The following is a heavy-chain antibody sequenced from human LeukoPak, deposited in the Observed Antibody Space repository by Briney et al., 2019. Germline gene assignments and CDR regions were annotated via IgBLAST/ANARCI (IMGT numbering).Heavy chain of an antibody. CDR1: GGTFSGYA. Sequence: ASVKVSCKASGGTFSGYAISWVRQAPGQGLEGMGWISAYNGNTNYAQKLQGRVTMTTDTSTSTAYMELRSLRSEDTAVYYCARDCSSTSCSLSWGQGTLVTVSS. D-gene: IGHD2-2*01. CDR2: ISAYNGNT. J-gene: IGHJ5*02. V-gene: IGHV1-18*01. CDR3: ARDCSSTSCSLS.